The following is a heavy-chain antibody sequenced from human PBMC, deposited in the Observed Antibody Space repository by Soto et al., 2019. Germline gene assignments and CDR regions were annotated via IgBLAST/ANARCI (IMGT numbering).Heavy chain of an antibody. J-gene: IGHJ4*02. CDR2: VSRDGRNT. V-gene: IGHV3-30*18. Sequence: PGGSLRLSCAASGFTFSSYWMSWVRQAPGKGLEWVAVVSRDGRNTHYADSVKGRFTISRDSSKNTVSLEMTSLRAEDTAVYYCAKAGRQWLVTSDFNYWGQGALVTVSS. CDR3: AKAGRQWLVTSDFNY. D-gene: IGHD6-19*01. CDR1: GFTFSSYW.